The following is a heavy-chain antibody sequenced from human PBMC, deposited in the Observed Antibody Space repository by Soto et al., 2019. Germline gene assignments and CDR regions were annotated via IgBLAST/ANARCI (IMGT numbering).Heavy chain of an antibody. CDR1: GGTFSSYA. CDR3: AMSEYSSSSGHVGFDY. CDR2: IIPIFGTA. Sequence: QVQLVQSGAEVKKPGSSVKVSCKASGGTFSSYAISWVRQAPGQGLEWMGGIIPIFGTANYAQKFQGRVTITADESTSTDYMELSSLRSEDTAVYYCAMSEYSSSSGHVGFDYWGQGTLVTVSS. J-gene: IGHJ4*02. V-gene: IGHV1-69*01. D-gene: IGHD6-6*01.